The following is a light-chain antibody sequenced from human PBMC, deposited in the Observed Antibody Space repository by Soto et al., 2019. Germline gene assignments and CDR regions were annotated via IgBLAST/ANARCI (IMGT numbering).Light chain of an antibody. CDR1: QSVSSSY. V-gene: IGKV3-20*01. J-gene: IGKJ1*01. CDR3: QHYGSSPTWA. CDR2: GAS. Sequence: EIVLTQSPGTLYLSPGERATLSCRASQSVSSSYLAWYQQKPGQAPRLLIYGASSRATGIPDRFSGSGSGTDFTLTISRLEPEDFAVYYCQHYGSSPTWAFGHGTKVEIK.